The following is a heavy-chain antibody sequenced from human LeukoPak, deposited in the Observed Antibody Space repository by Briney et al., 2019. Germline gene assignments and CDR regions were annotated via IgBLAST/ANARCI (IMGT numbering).Heavy chain of an antibody. V-gene: IGHV3-11*06. Sequence: GGALRLSCAASGFTFSDYYMSWIRQAPGKGREWVSYISSSSSYTNYADSVKGRFTISRDNDKNSLYLQMNSLRAEDTAVYYCARFQGGAVAGIDYWGQGTLVTVSS. D-gene: IGHD6-19*01. J-gene: IGHJ4*02. CDR2: ISSSSSYT. CDR3: ARFQGGAVAGIDY. CDR1: GFTFSDYY.